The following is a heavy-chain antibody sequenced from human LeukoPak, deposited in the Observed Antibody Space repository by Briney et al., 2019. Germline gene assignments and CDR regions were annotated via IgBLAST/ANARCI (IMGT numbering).Heavy chain of an antibody. J-gene: IGHJ4*02. CDR1: GFIFGDYA. V-gene: IGHV3-49*04. CDR3: TRYGGNSFNC. D-gene: IGHD4-23*01. CDR2: IRSKAYGGTT. Sequence: GGSLRLSCTASGFIFGDYAMSWVRQAPGKGLEWVGFIRSKAYGGTTEYAASVKGRFTISRGDSKSIAFLQMNSLKTEDTAVYYCTRYGGNSFNCWGQGTLVTVSS.